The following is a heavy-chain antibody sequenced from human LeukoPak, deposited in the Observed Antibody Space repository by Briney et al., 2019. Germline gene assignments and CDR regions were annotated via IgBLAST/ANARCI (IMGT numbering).Heavy chain of an antibody. CDR3: AKDIASGSRSFDY. J-gene: IGHJ4*02. Sequence: GGSLRLSCAASGFTFSSYGMHWVRQAPGKGLEWVAFIRFDGSNKYYADSVKGRFTISRDNSKNTLYLQMNSLRAEDTAVYYCAKDIASGSRSFDYWGQGTLVTVSS. CDR2: IRFDGSNK. D-gene: IGHD3-10*01. CDR1: GFTFSSYG. V-gene: IGHV3-30*02.